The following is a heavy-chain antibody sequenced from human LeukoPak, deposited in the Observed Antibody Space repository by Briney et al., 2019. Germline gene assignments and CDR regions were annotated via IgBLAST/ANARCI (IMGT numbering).Heavy chain of an antibody. CDR1: GGSISSGSYY. CDR2: IYTSGST. D-gene: IGHD3-9*01. Sequence: SETLSLTCTVSGGSISSGSYYWRWIRQPAGKGLEWIARIYTSGSTNYNPSLKSRVTISVDTSKNQFSLKLSSVTAADPAVYYCARGITILNWFDPWGQGTLVSVSS. CDR3: ARGITILNWFDP. V-gene: IGHV4-61*02. J-gene: IGHJ5*02.